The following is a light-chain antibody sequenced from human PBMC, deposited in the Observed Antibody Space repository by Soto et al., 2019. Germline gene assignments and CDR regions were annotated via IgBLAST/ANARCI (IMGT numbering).Light chain of an antibody. CDR3: QQRNNWHT. CDR1: QSVGRS. Sequence: EIVLTQSPATLSLSPGERATLSCRASQSVGRSLAWYQQKPGQAPRLILYGASNRATGNPARFRGSGSGTDFALTISSLEPEDFAVYYCQQRNNWHTFGHGTKLAIK. J-gene: IGKJ2*01. V-gene: IGKV3-11*01. CDR2: GAS.